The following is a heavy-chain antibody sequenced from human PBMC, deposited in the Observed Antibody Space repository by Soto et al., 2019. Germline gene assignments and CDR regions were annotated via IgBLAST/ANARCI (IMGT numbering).Heavy chain of an antibody. Sequence: PGGSLRLSCAASGFTFSNYAMTWVRQAPGKGLEWVSAISSGGVNTYYADSVKGRFTISRDNSKNTLYLQMNSLRAEDTAVYYCAKDKEGVWSGYYRTYYYYGMDVWGQGTTVTVSS. J-gene: IGHJ6*02. D-gene: IGHD3-3*01. CDR1: GFTFSNYA. CDR2: ISSGGVNT. CDR3: AKDKEGVWSGYYRTYYYYGMDV. V-gene: IGHV3-23*01.